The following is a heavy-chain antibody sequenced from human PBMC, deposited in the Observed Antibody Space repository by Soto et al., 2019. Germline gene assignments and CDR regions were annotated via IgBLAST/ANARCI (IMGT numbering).Heavy chain of an antibody. CDR3: PRADSIIIPAVSDF. V-gene: IGHV3-21*01. Sequence: GGSLRLSCTVSGFYFNNYGINWVRQPPGKGLEWVSSVSKSDYTYYSDSVKGGFTISGDNAKNSVSLQMKSLRAEDTGVYPCPRADSIIIPAVSDFWGQGTLVTVSS. CDR1: GFYFNNYG. CDR2: VSKSDYT. D-gene: IGHD2-21*01. J-gene: IGHJ4*02.